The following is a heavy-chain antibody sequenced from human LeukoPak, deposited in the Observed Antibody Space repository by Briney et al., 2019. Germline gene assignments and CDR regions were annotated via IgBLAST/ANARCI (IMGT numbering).Heavy chain of an antibody. Sequence: EWIGSIYYSGSTYYNPSLKSRVTISVDTSKNQFSLKLSSVTAADTAVYYCARKEWERAVDYWGQGTLVTVSS. V-gene: IGHV4-39*07. J-gene: IGHJ4*02. CDR3: ARKEWERAVDY. CDR2: IYYSGST. D-gene: IGHD1-26*01.